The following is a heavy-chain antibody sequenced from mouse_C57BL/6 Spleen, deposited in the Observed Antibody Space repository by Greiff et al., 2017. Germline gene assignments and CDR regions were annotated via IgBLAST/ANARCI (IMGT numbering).Heavy chain of an antibody. CDR3: ARSGGFYGSSFNSFAY. V-gene: IGHV1-55*01. D-gene: IGHD1-1*01. CDR1: GYTFTSYW. J-gene: IGHJ3*01. Sequence: QVQLQQPGAELVKPGASVKMSCKASGYTFTSYWITWVKQRPGQGLEWIGDIYPGSGSTNYNEKFKSKATPTVDTSSSTAYMQLSSLTSEDSAVYYCARSGGFYGSSFNSFAYWGQGTLVTVSA. CDR2: IYPGSGST.